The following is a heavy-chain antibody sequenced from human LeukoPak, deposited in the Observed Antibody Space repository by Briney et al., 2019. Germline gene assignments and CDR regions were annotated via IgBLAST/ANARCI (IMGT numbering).Heavy chain of an antibody. V-gene: IGHV3-53*01. D-gene: IGHD3-10*01. Sequence: PGGSLRLSCAASGFSVSSNYMSWVRQAPGKGLGWVSVIYTGGPTFYADSVKGRFTISRDNSKNMLYLQMNNLRDEDTAVYYCARTPGITIVRGLDYWGQGTLVTVSS. CDR3: ARTPGITIVRGLDY. J-gene: IGHJ4*02. CDR2: IYTGGPT. CDR1: GFSVSSNY.